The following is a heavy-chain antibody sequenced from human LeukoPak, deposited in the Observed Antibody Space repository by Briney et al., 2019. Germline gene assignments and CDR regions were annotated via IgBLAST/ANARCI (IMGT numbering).Heavy chain of an antibody. CDR3: ARYPSGEQWLVLGYYFDY. CDR2: ISYDGSNK. Sequence: GGSLRLSCAASGFTFSSYAMHWVRQAPGKGLEWVAVISYDGSNKYYADSVKGRFTISRDNSKNTLYLQMNSLRAEDTAVYYCARYPSGEQWLVLGYYFDYWGQGTLVTVSS. CDR1: GFTFSSYA. D-gene: IGHD6-19*01. J-gene: IGHJ4*02. V-gene: IGHV3-30-3*01.